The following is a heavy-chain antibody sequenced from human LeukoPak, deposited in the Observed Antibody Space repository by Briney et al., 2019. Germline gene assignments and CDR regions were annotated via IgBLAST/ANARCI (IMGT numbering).Heavy chain of an antibody. D-gene: IGHD5-18*01. Sequence: PGGSLRLSCAASGFTFSSYSMNWVRQAPGKGLEWVSSISSSSSYIYYADSVKGRFTISRDNAKNSLYLQMNSLRAEDTAVYYCARGESDTAKDYYYYMDVWGKGTTVTVSS. CDR3: ARGESDTAKDYYYYMDV. V-gene: IGHV3-21*01. J-gene: IGHJ6*03. CDR2: ISSSSSYI. CDR1: GFTFSSYS.